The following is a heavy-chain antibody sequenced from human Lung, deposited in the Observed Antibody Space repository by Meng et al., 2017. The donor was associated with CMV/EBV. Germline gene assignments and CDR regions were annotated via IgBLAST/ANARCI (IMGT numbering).Heavy chain of an antibody. J-gene: IGHJ4*02. CDR3: ARDIGGVSGY. D-gene: IGHD3-3*01. Sequence: GGSXRLSCAASGFTFSSFWVHWVRQAPGKGLAWVSRINEDGTTTNYADSGKGRFTISRDNARNTVYLQMNSLKFEDTAVYYCARDIGGVSGYWGQGTLVTVSS. CDR1: GFTFSSFW. V-gene: IGHV3-74*01. CDR2: INEDGTTT.